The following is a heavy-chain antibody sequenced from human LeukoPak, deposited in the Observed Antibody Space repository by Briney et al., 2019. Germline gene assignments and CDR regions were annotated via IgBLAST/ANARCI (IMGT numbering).Heavy chain of an antibody. Sequence: ASVKVSCKASGYTFTGCYMHWVRQAPGQGLEWMGRINPNSGGTNYAQKFQGRVTMTRDTSISAAYMELSRLRSDDTAVYYCARGRGCSGGSCYSRGNWFDPWGQGTLVTVSS. CDR2: INPNSGGT. CDR1: GYTFTGCY. D-gene: IGHD2-15*01. V-gene: IGHV1-2*06. CDR3: ARGRGCSGGSCYSRGNWFDP. J-gene: IGHJ5*02.